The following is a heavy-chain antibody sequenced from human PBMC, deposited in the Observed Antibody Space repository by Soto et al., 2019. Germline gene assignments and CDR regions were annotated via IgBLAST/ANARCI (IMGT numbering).Heavy chain of an antibody. CDR2: IYYSGST. CDR1: GGSISSGGYY. Sequence: PSETLSLTYTVSGGSISSGGYYWSWIRQHPGKGLEWIGYIYYSGSTYYNPSLKSRVTISVDTSKNQFSLKLSSVTAADTAVYYCARALARGYSYPFDPWGQGTLVTVSS. CDR3: ARALARGYSYPFDP. J-gene: IGHJ5*02. V-gene: IGHV4-31*03. D-gene: IGHD5-18*01.